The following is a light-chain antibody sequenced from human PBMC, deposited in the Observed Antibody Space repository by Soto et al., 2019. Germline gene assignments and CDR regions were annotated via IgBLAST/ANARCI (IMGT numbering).Light chain of an antibody. Sequence: IQMTQSPSSLSASVGDRVTITCRASQSISSYLNWYQQKPGKAPKLLIYAASSLQSGVPSRFSGSGSGTDFTLTISSLQPEDFATYYCQQSYSTPMVTFGPETKVDIK. CDR2: AAS. CDR3: QQSYSTPMVT. J-gene: IGKJ3*01. CDR1: QSISSY. V-gene: IGKV1-39*01.